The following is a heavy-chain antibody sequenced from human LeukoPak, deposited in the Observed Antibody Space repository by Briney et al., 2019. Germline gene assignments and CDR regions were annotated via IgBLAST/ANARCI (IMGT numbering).Heavy chain of an antibody. J-gene: IGHJ1*01. Sequence: GESLQISCKGSGYSFTSYWIGWVRQMPGKGLEWMGIIYPGDSDTRYSPSFQGQVTISADKSISTAYLQWSSLKASDTAMYYCARPDLLEWYPVQHWGQGTLVTVSS. CDR2: IYPGDSDT. CDR1: GYSFTSYW. CDR3: ARPDLLEWYPVQH. D-gene: IGHD3-3*01. V-gene: IGHV5-51*01.